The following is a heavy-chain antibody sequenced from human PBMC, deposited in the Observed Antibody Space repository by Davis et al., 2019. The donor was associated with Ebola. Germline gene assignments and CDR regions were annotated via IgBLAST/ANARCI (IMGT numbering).Heavy chain of an antibody. J-gene: IGHJ4*02. CDR1: GYSFTSYW. Sequence: GESLKISCKGSGYSFTSYWIGWVRQMPGKGLEWMGIIYPGDSDTRYSPSFQGQVTISADKSISTAYLQWSSLKASDTAMYYCARFTRSITIFGVADYWGQGTLVTVSS. D-gene: IGHD3-3*01. CDR3: ARFTRSITIFGVADY. V-gene: IGHV5-51*01. CDR2: IYPGDSDT.